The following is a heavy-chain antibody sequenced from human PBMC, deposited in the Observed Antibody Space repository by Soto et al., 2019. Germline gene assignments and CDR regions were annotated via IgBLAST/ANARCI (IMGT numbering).Heavy chain of an antibody. CDR3: TRDFEVPDQRRTSIYDLMDV. CDR2: ILPRDSEI. J-gene: IGHJ6*02. V-gene: IGHV5-51*03. CDR1: GYGFDGFW. Sequence: EVQLVQSGAEVKKPGESLKISCTASGYGFDGFWIGWVRQMPGKGLEWMGTILPRDSEIKYSPSFPVQVTNSAATFISTAYLQWSCMQSSDTSMYQCTRDFEVPDQRRTSIYDLMDVLGQETTFTASS. D-gene: IGHD3-3*01.